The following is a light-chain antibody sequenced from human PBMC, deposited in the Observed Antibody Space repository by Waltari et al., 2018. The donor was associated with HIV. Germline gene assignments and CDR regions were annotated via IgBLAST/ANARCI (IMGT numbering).Light chain of an antibody. Sequence: SALTQPASVSGSPGQSITIPCPGTSSDVGGYNYVSWYQQHPGKVPKLMIYDVSNRPSGVSNRFSGSKSGNTASLTISGLQAEDEADYYCSSYTSSSTNVFGTGTKVTVL. J-gene: IGLJ1*01. CDR2: DVS. CDR1: SSDVGGYNY. V-gene: IGLV2-14*03. CDR3: SSYTSSSTNV.